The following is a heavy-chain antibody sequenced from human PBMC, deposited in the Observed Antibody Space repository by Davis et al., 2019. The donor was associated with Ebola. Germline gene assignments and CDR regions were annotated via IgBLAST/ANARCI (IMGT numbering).Heavy chain of an antibody. D-gene: IGHD2-2*01. J-gene: IGHJ3*02. V-gene: IGHV3-48*04. CDR3: ARDIVVVPAATDAFDI. CDR1: GFTFSNAW. Sequence: PGGSLRLSCAASGFTFSNAWMNWVRQAPGKGLEWVSYISSSGSTIYYADSVKGRFTISRDNAKNSLYLQMNSLRAEDTAVYYCARDIVVVPAATDAFDIWGQGTMVTVSS. CDR2: ISSSGSTI.